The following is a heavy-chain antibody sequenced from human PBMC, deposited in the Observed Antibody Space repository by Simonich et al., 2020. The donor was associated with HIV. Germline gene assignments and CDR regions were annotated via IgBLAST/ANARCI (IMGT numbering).Heavy chain of an antibody. CDR1: GGSFSGYY. J-gene: IGHJ2*01. CDR2: IFHSGST. Sequence: QVQLQQWGAGLLKPSETLTLTCAVYGGSFSGYYWSWIRQPPGKGLEWIGSIFHSGSTSYNPSLKSRVTISIDTSENHFSVNLTSVTAADTAVYYCAREPTVAGWYFDLWGRGTLVTVSS. CDR3: AREPTVAGWYFDL. V-gene: IGHV4-34*12. D-gene: IGHD4-17*01.